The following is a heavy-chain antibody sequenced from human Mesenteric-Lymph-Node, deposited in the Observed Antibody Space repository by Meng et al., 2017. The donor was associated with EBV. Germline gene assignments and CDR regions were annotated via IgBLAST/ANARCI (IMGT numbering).Heavy chain of an antibody. CDR2: INRVGST. Sequence: QRPQWGAGLLQPSRTPALTGGVSGGSFGGYFWRWIRQPPGKGLEWIGEINRVGSTNYNPSLKSRLTMSVDTSKNHFSLKLTSVTAADTAVYYCVRCGAVTLVQGGPDHWGQGTLVTVSS. CDR1: GGSFGGYF. CDR3: VRCGAVTLVQGGPDH. V-gene: IGHV4-34*01. D-gene: IGHD3-10*01. J-gene: IGHJ4*02.